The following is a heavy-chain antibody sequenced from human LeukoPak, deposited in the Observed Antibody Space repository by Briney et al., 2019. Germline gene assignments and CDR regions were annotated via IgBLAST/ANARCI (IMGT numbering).Heavy chain of an antibody. CDR3: ASGLLGATVIDY. CDR1: GFTFSSYA. D-gene: IGHD1-26*01. Sequence: GGSLRLSCAASGFTFSSYAMSWVRQAPGKGLEWVSAISGSGGSTYYADSVKGRFTISRDNSKNTLYLQMNSLRAEDTAVYYCASGLLGATVIDYWGQGTLVTVSS. V-gene: IGHV3-23*01. J-gene: IGHJ4*02. CDR2: ISGSGGST.